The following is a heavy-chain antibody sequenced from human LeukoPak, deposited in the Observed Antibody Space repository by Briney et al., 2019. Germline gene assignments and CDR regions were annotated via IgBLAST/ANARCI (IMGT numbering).Heavy chain of an antibody. V-gene: IGHV3-30*04. Sequence: PGGSLRLSCAASGFTFSSHAMHWVRQAPGKGLEWVAIISDDGSNKSYADSVKGRFTISRDNSRNTLYLQMNSLRAEDTAIYYCAREVVSGSYYFDYWGQGTLIPVSS. CDR1: GFTFSSHA. CDR3: AREVVSGSYYFDY. CDR2: ISDDGSNK. D-gene: IGHD1-26*01. J-gene: IGHJ4*02.